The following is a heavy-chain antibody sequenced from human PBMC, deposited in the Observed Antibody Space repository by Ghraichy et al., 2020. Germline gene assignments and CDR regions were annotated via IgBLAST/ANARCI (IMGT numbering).Heavy chain of an antibody. CDR1: GGSISRSSYD. CDR2: IYYSGST. D-gene: IGHD6-19*01. Sequence: SETLSLTCTVSGGSISRSSYDGGWIRQPPGKGLEWIGSIYYSGSTYYNPSLKSRVTISVDTSKNQFSLKLSSVTAADTAVYYCARQGASSGWYYYYGMDVWGQGTTVTISS. J-gene: IGHJ6*02. CDR3: ARQGASSGWYYYYGMDV. V-gene: IGHV4-39*01.